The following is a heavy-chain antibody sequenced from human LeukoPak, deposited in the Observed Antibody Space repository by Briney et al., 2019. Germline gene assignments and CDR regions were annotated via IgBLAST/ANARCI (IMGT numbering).Heavy chain of an antibody. J-gene: IGHJ6*02. Sequence: GGSLRLSCAASGVTFSSYAMHWVRQAPGKGLEWVAVISYDGSNKYYADSVKGRFTISRDNSKNTLYLQMNSLRAEDTAVYYCAGPPDILTGYSDYYGMDVWGQGTTVTVSS. CDR2: ISYDGSNK. CDR3: AGPPDILTGYSDYYGMDV. V-gene: IGHV3-30-3*01. D-gene: IGHD3-9*01. CDR1: GVTFSSYA.